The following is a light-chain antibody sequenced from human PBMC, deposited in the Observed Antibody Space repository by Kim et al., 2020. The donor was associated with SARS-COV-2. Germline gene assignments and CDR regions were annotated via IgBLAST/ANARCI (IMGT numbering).Light chain of an antibody. V-gene: IGKV3-20*01. CDR2: GIT. CDR1: HGVSSVH. J-gene: IGKJ1*01. Sequence: APGDGATLSGRTSHGVSSVHLAWYQQKPGQAPKLIIFGITRRATDIPDRFSGSGAGTDFTLTISGLEPEDSAIYYCQQYAGVPPTFGQGTKVDIK. CDR3: QQYAGVPPT.